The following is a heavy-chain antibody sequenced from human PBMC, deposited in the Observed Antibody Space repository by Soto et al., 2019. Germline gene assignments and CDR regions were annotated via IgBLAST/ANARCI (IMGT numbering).Heavy chain of an antibody. V-gene: IGHV3-30-3*01. CDR3: ARERTFTMVRGFDY. Sequence: QVQLVESGGGVVQPGRSLRLSCAASGFTFSSYAMHWVRQAPGKGLEWVAVISNDGSNKYYADSVKGRFTISRDNSKYALYLQVNSLRAEDTAVYYCARERTFTMVRGFDYWGPGTLVTVSS. CDR1: GFTFSSYA. J-gene: IGHJ4*02. CDR2: ISNDGSNK. D-gene: IGHD3-10*01.